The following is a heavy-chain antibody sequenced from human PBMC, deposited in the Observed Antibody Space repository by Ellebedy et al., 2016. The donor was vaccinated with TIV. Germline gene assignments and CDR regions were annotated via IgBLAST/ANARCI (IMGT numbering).Heavy chain of an antibody. Sequence: PGGSLRLSCGASGFIFKNFLMYWVRQPTGKGLEWVSGITSAGDTYYLSSVKGRFIISRDSAKNSLYLQMNSLRAEDTAVYYCARATSGFDYWGQGALATVSS. CDR1: GFIFKNFL. J-gene: IGHJ4*02. CDR2: ITSAGDT. CDR3: ARATSGFDY. D-gene: IGHD5-24*01. V-gene: IGHV3-13*01.